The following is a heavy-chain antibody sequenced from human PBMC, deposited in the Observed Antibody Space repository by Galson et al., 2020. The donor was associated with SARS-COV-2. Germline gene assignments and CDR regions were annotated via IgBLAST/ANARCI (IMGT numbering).Heavy chain of an antibody. CDR3: ARRYSTAWSHDY. D-gene: IGHD6-19*01. CDR2: IYRGGST. J-gene: IGHJ4*02. Sequence: GESLKISCAASGFTVSSSYMSWVRQAPGKGLEWVSVIYRGGSTYYADSVKARFTIPRDNSKNTLYLQMNSLRAEDTAVYYCARRYSTAWSHDYWGQGTLVTVSS. V-gene: IGHV3-66*01. CDR1: GFTVSSSY.